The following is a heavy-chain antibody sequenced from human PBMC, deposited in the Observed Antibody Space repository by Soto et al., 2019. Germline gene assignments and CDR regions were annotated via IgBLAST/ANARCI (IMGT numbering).Heavy chain of an antibody. J-gene: IGHJ6*02. CDR1: GFTFSSYS. Sequence: EVQLVESGGGLVKPGGSLRLSCAASGFTFSSYSMNWVRQAPGKGLEWVSSISSSSSYIYYADSVKGRFTISRDNAKNSLYLQMNSRRAEDTAVYYCASMRAARPNPGVVGMDVWGQGPTVTVSS. D-gene: IGHD6-6*01. CDR3: ASMRAARPNPGVVGMDV. V-gene: IGHV3-21*01. CDR2: ISSSSSYI.